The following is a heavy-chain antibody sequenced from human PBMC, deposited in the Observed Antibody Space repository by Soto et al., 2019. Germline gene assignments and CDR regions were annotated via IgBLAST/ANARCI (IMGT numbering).Heavy chain of an antibody. CDR1: GDSISSYY. D-gene: IGHD3-22*01. J-gene: IGHJ4*02. CDR3: AKDYYYDSSGYWSQFDY. Sequence: PSETLSLTCAVSGDSISSYYCMWIRQPPGKGLEWVSGISGSGGSTYYADSVKGRFTISRDNSKNTLYLQMNSLRAEDTAVYYCAKDYYYDSSGYWSQFDYWGQGTLVTVSS. CDR2: ISGSGGST. V-gene: IGHV3-23*01.